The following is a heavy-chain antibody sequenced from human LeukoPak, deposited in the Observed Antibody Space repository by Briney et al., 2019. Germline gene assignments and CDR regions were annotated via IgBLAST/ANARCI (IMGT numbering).Heavy chain of an antibody. V-gene: IGHV3-21*06. CDR1: GFTFSSYS. Sequence: GGSLRPSCAASGFTFSSYSMNCVCQAPGKGLEWVSSISSSSSYIYYADSVKDRFTISRDNAKNSLYLQMNSLRAEDTAVYYCARELISTSSALLPDYWGQGTLVAVSS. D-gene: IGHD6-6*01. CDR3: ARELISTSSALLPDY. J-gene: IGHJ4*02. CDR2: ISSSSSYI.